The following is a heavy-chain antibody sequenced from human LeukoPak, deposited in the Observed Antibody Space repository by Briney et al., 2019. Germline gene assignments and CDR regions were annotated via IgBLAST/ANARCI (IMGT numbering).Heavy chain of an antibody. CDR3: ARQSDYGSGIYLY. CDR1: GYSFTNYC. D-gene: IGHD3-10*01. V-gene: IGHV5-51*01. J-gene: IGHJ4*02. CDR2: ISPGDTAT. Sequence: GAAMKISRKCSGYSFTNYCIGWGRQMRGKGLGRVGIISPGDTATRYSPSFQGQVTISADKSISTAYLEWSSLKASDTAIYYCARQSDYGSGIYLYWGQGTLVTVSS.